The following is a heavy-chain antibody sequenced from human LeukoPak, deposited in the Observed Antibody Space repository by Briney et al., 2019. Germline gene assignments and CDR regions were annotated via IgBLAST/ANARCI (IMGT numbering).Heavy chain of an antibody. D-gene: IGHD1-26*01. Sequence: ASETLSLTCAVYGGSFRGYYWSWIRQPPGKGLEWIGEINHSGSTNYNPSLKSRVTISVDTSKNQFSLKLSSVTAADTAVYYCARAIVGATGYWGQGTLVTVSS. CDR2: INHSGST. CDR1: GGSFRGYY. CDR3: ARAIVGATGY. J-gene: IGHJ4*02. V-gene: IGHV4-34*01.